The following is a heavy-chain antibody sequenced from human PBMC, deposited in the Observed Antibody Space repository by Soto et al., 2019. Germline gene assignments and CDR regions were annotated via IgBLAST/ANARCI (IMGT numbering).Heavy chain of an antibody. CDR3: ARDRSVVVVAANFDY. CDR2: ISAYNGNT. CDR1: GYTFTSYG. Sequence: QVQLVQSGAEVKKPGASVKVSCKASGYTFTSYGISWVRQAPGQGLEWMGWISAYNGNTNYAQKIQGRVTMTTDTSTSTAYMELRSLRSDDTAVYYCARDRSVVVVAANFDYWGQGTLVTVSS. J-gene: IGHJ4*02. V-gene: IGHV1-18*01. D-gene: IGHD2-15*01.